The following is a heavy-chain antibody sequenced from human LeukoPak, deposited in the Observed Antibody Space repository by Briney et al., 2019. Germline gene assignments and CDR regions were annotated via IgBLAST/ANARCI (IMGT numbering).Heavy chain of an antibody. CDR1: GFSIGNYG. D-gene: IGHD3-10*01. CDR3: ARGPSGSASYYHY. CDR2: ISHDGGVK. V-gene: IGHV3-30*03. J-gene: IGHJ4*02. Sequence: GTSLRLSCAVSGFSIGNYGMHWVRQAPDKGLEWVAMISHDGGVKYYGDSVKGRLTISRDNSENTLYLQMNSLRVEDTAVYYCARGPSGSASYYHYWGQGALVTVSS.